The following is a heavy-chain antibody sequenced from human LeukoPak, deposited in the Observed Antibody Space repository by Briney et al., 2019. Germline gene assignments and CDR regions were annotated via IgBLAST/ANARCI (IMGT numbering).Heavy chain of an antibody. Sequence: GASVKVSCKVSGYTLTESSMHWVRPAPGEGLEWMGGFDPEDGETIYAQKFQGRVTMTEDTSTDTAYMELSSLTSEDTAVYYCATLVGATKYSQLWGQGTLVTVSS. CDR2: FDPEDGET. D-gene: IGHD1-26*01. CDR3: ATLVGATKYSQL. V-gene: IGHV1-24*01. J-gene: IGHJ1*01. CDR1: GYTLTESS.